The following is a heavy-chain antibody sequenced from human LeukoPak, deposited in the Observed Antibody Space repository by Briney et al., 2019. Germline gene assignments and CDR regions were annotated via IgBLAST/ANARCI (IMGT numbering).Heavy chain of an antibody. J-gene: IGHJ3*02. V-gene: IGHV3-74*01. D-gene: IGHD3-16*01. Sequence: GGSLRLSCAASGFTFSSYWMHWVRQAPGKGLVWVSRINSDGSSTSYADSVKGRFTISRDNAKNTLYLQMNSLRAEDTAVYYCARVADYDYFYAFDIWGKGTRVPVSS. CDR3: ARVADYDYFYAFDI. CDR2: INSDGSST. CDR1: GFTFSSYW.